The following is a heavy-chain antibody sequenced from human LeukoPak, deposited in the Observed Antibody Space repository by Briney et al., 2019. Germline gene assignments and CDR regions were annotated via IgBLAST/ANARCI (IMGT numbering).Heavy chain of an antibody. Sequence: PGGSLRLSCAASGFTFDDYAMHWVRQAPGKGLEWVSLISWDGGSTYYANSVKGRFTISRDNSKNTLYLQMGSLRAEDMAVYYCARGRRGYSGYDYFDYWGQGTLVTVSS. D-gene: IGHD5-12*01. CDR2: ISWDGGST. J-gene: IGHJ4*02. CDR3: ARGRRGYSGYDYFDY. CDR1: GFTFDDYA. V-gene: IGHV3-43D*03.